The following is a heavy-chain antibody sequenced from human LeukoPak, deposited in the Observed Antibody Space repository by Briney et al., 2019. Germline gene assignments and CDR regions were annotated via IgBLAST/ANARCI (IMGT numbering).Heavy chain of an antibody. Sequence: GGSLRLSCAASGFTFSSYSMNWVRQAPGKGLEWVSSISSSSYIYYADSVKGRFTISRDNAKNSLYLQMNSLRAEDTAAYYCARAPADSSSWSDYWGQGTLVTVSS. J-gene: IGHJ4*02. V-gene: IGHV3-21*01. D-gene: IGHD6-13*01. CDR1: GFTFSSYS. CDR3: ARAPADSSSWSDY. CDR2: ISSSSYI.